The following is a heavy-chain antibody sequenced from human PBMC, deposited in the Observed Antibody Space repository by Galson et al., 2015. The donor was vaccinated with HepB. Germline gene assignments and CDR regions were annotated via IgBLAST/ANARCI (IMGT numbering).Heavy chain of an antibody. CDR1: GFTFSSYS. D-gene: IGHD2-2*01. J-gene: IGHJ4*02. Sequence: SMRLSCAASGFTFSSYSMNWVRQAPGKGLEWVSYISSSSSTIYYADSVKGRFTISRDNAKNSLYLQMNSLSDEDTAVYYCARDISLPSIVVVPACLVYWGQGTLVTVSS. V-gene: IGHV3-48*02. CDR2: ISSSSSTI. CDR3: ARDISLPSIVVVPACLVY.